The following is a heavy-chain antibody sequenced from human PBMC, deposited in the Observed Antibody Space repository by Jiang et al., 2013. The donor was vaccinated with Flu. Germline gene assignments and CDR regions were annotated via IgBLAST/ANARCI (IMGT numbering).Heavy chain of an antibody. CDR2: HPYLWYS. Sequence: TFSSYAISWVRQAPGQGLEWDGRDHPYLWYSKTTHRSSRGRVTITADESTSTAYMELSSLRSEDTAVYYCASAPPYCSSTSCYPDAFDIWGQGTMVTVSS. J-gene: IGHJ3*02. D-gene: IGHD2-2*01. CDR1: TFSSYA. CDR3: ASAPPYCSSTSCYPDAFDI. V-gene: IGHV1-69*01.